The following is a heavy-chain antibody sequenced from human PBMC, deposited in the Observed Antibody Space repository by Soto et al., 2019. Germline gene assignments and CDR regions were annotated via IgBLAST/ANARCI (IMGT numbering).Heavy chain of an antibody. J-gene: IGHJ6*02. CDR2: ISYSGST. D-gene: IGHD2-2*03. V-gene: IGHV4-39*07. CDR3: ARDLGALGYCSSTSCPYYYYYGMDV. CDR1: GGSISSGSYY. Sequence: SETLSLTCTVSGGSISSGSYYWGWIRQSPEKGLEWIASISYSGSTYYSPTLKSRLIISVDTSKSQFSLKLSSVTAADTAVYYCARDLGALGYCSSTSCPYYYYYGMDVWGQGTTVTVSS.